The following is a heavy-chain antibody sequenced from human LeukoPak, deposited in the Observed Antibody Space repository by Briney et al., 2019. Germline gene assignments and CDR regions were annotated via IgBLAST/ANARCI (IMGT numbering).Heavy chain of an antibody. CDR1: GFTFSGYA. J-gene: IGHJ4*02. Sequence: GGSLRLSCAASGFTFSGYAMSWVRQAPGKGLEWVSAISGSGGSTYYADSVKGRFTISRDNSKNTLYLQMNSLRAEDTAVYYCAKGPFCDFWIGADYWGQGTLVTVSS. D-gene: IGHD3-3*01. CDR2: ISGSGGST. CDR3: AKGPFCDFWIGADY. V-gene: IGHV3-23*01.